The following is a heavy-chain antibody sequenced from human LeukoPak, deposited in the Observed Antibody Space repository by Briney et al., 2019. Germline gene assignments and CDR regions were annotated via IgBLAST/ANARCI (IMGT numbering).Heavy chain of an antibody. V-gene: IGHV4-31*03. CDR1: GGSISSGGYS. Sequence: SSETLSLTCTVSGGSISSGGYSWSWIRQHPGKGLEWIGYIYYSGSTYYNPSLKSRVTISVDTSKNQFSLKLSSVTAADTAVYYCARGGYYYDSSGYGLIFDYWGQGTLVTVSS. CDR3: ARGGYYYDSSGYGLIFDY. CDR2: IYYSGST. J-gene: IGHJ4*02. D-gene: IGHD3-22*01.